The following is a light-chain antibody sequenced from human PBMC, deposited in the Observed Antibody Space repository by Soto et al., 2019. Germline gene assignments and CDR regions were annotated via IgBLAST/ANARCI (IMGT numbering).Light chain of an antibody. J-gene: IGLJ2*01. Sequence: QSALTQPASVSGSPGQSITISCTGTSSDVGGYNYVSWYQQLPGKAPELMIYDVSNRPSGVSNRFSGSQSDNTASLTISGLQAEDEADYYCSSYTSSTTVVFGGGTKLTVL. CDR3: SSYTSSTTVV. CDR2: DVS. CDR1: SSDVGGYNY. V-gene: IGLV2-14*01.